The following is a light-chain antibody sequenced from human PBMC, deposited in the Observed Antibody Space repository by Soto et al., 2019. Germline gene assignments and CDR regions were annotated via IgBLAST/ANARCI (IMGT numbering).Light chain of an antibody. CDR1: QSVGRNY. Sequence: EIVLTQSPSTLSVSPGQRATLSCRASQSVGRNYLAWYQQKPGQTPRLLIHGASSRATGIPDRFSGSGSGTDFTLTVSSLEPEDFAVYYCQQYADSPLTFGGGTKVETK. V-gene: IGKV3-20*01. CDR3: QQYADSPLT. J-gene: IGKJ4*01. CDR2: GAS.